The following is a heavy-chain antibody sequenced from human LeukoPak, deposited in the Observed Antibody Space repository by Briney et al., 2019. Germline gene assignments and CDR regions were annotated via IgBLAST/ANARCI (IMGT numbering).Heavy chain of an antibody. Sequence: PGGSLRLSCAASGFTFSSDAMSWVRQAPGKGLEWVSVISGGGFSTYYADSVKGRFTISRDNSKNILYLQMNSLRAGDTAVYYCGAAAGTEFDYWGQGTLVTVSS. CDR3: GAAAGTEFDY. CDR2: ISGGGFST. D-gene: IGHD6-13*01. J-gene: IGHJ4*02. CDR1: GFTFSSDA. V-gene: IGHV3-23*01.